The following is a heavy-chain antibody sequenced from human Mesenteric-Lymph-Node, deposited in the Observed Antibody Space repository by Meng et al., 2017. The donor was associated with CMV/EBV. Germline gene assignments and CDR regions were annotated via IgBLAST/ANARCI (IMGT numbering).Heavy chain of an antibody. CDR1: GGSVSSGSYY. J-gene: IGHJ3*02. V-gene: IGHV4-61*01. Sequence: SETLSLTCTVSGGSVSSGSYYWTWIRQPPGKGLEWIGYIFYDGSTNYNPSLKSRLTISLDTSKNHFSLKLSSVTAADTAVYYCARAQDIDYYDFWKRAFDIWGQGTMVTVSS. D-gene: IGHD3-3*01. CDR2: IFYDGST. CDR3: ARAQDIDYYDFWKRAFDI.